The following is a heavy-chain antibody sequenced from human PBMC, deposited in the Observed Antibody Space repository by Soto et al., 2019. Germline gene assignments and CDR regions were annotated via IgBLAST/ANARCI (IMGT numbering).Heavy chain of an antibody. CDR1: GFTFSSYG. V-gene: IGHV3-30*03. CDR3: ARDYIAADDYYYYGMDV. CDR2: ISYDGSNK. J-gene: IGHJ6*02. Sequence: GGSLRLSCAASGFTFSSYGMHWVRQAPGKGLEWVAVISYDGSNKYYADSVKGRFTISRDNSKNTLYLQMNSLRAEDTAVYYCARDYIAADDYYYYGMDVWGQGTTVTVSS. D-gene: IGHD6-6*01.